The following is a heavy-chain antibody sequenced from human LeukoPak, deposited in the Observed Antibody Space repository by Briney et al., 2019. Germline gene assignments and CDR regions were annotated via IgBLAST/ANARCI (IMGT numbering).Heavy chain of an antibody. V-gene: IGHV4-61*02. CDR1: GDSLNRGSYY. Sequence: SETLSLTCSVSGDSLNRGSYYWNWIWQPAGKGLEWLGRISASGNTNYNPSLKSRVTISVDTSKNQFSLKLNSVTAADTAMYYCARRPDYGDSIRSPGTFDIWGQGTMVTVSS. D-gene: IGHD4-17*01. J-gene: IGHJ3*02. CDR2: ISASGNT. CDR3: ARRPDYGDSIRSPGTFDI.